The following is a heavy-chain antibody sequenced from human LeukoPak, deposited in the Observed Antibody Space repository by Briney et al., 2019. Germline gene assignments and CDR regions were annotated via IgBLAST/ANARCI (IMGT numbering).Heavy chain of an antibody. J-gene: IGHJ3*02. CDR3: ARSAPFECPARAQVYVWAGTGTVSLCDAFDI. D-gene: IGHD1/OR15-1a*01. CDR1: GYTFTGYY. V-gene: IGHV1-2*02. CDR2: INPNSGGT. Sequence: ASVKVSCKASGYTFTGYYMHWVRQAPGQGLEWMGWINPNSGGTNYAQKFQGRVTMTRDTSTSTVYMELSSLRSEDTAVYYCARSAPFECPARAQVYVWAGTGTVSLCDAFDIWGQGTMVTVSS.